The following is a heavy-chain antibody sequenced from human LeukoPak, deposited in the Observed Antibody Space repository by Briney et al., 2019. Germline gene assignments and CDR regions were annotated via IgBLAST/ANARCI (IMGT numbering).Heavy chain of an antibody. J-gene: IGHJ5*02. V-gene: IGHV1-69*13. D-gene: IGHD2-15*01. CDR2: IIPIFGTA. CDR3: ARAAVVVVVAATSWFDP. CDR1: GGTFSSYA. Sequence: GASVKVSCKASGGTFSSYAISWVRQAPGQGLEWMGGIIPIFGTANYAQKFQGRVTITADESTSTAYMELSSLRSEDMAVYYCARAAVVVVVAATSWFDPWGQGTLVTVSS.